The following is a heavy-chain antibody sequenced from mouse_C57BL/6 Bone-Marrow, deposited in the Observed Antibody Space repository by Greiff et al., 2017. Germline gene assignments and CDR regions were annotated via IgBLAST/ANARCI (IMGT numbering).Heavy chain of an antibody. Sequence: VQLQQSGAELVRPGASVTLSCKASGYTFTDYEMHWVKQTPVHGLEWIGAIDPETGGNAYNQKFKGKAILTADKSSSTAYMELRSLTSEDSAVYYCTRSGYYGSSYGWGQGTLVTVSA. CDR2: IDPETGGN. D-gene: IGHD1-1*01. CDR1: GYTFTDYE. CDR3: TRSGYYGSSYG. J-gene: IGHJ3*01. V-gene: IGHV1-15*01.